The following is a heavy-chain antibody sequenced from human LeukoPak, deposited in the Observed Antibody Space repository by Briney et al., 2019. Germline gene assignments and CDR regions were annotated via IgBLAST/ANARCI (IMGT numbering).Heavy chain of an antibody. D-gene: IGHD3-10*01. J-gene: IGHJ6*03. CDR1: GYTFTSYG. Sequence: ASVKVSCKASGYTFTSYGISWVRQAPGQGLEWMGWISAYNGNTNYAQKLQGRVTMTTDTSTSTAYMELRSLRSDDTAVYYCARDGLLLWFGELFRRFEAKYYYYYYMDVWGKGTTVTVSS. CDR3: ARDGLLLWFGELFRRFEAKYYYYYYMDV. CDR2: ISAYNGNT. V-gene: IGHV1-18*01.